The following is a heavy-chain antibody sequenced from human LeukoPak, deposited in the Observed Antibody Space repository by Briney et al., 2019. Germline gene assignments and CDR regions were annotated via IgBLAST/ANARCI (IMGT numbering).Heavy chain of an antibody. CDR2: INSDGSST. J-gene: IGHJ6*02. V-gene: IGHV3-74*01. D-gene: IGHD6-13*01. CDR3: AKVTSAAAGTRYYGMDV. CDR1: GFTFSNYW. Sequence: GGSLRLSCAASGFTFSNYWMHWVRQAPGKGLVWVSRINSDGSSTSYADSVKGRFTISRDNAKNTLYLQMNSLRAEDTAVYYCAKVTSAAAGTRYYGMDVWGQGTTVTVSS.